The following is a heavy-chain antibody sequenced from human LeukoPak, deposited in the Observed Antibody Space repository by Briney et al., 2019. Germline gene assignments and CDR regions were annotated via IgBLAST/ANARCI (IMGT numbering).Heavy chain of an antibody. Sequence: GGSLRLSCAASGFTFSSYAMSWVRQAPGKGLEWVSAISGSGGSTYYADSVKGRFTISRDNSKNTLYLQMNSLRADDTAVYYCARDHRRGWLSTSYYFDYWGQGTLVTVSS. D-gene: IGHD3-9*01. V-gene: IGHV3-23*01. J-gene: IGHJ4*02. CDR1: GFTFSSYA. CDR3: ARDHRRGWLSTSYYFDY. CDR2: ISGSGGST.